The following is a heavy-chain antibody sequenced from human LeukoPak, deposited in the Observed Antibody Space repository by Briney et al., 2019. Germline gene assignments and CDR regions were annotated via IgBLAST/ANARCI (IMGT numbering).Heavy chain of an antibody. D-gene: IGHD3-22*01. CDR3: ARGEGDMIVAFDI. CDR2: IIPIFGTA. V-gene: IGHV1-69*06. CDR1: GGTFSSYA. Sequence: SVNVSCKASGGTFSSYAISWVRQAPGQGLEWMGRIIPIFGTANYAQKFQGRVTITADKSTSKAYMELSSLRSEDTAVYYCARGEGDMIVAFDIWGQGTMVTVSS. J-gene: IGHJ3*02.